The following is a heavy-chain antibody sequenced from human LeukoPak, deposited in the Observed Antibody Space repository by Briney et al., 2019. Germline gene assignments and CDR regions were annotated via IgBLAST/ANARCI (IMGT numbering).Heavy chain of an antibody. J-gene: IGHJ1*01. CDR1: GGTFSSYA. V-gene: IGHV1-2*02. CDR2: INPNSGGT. Sequence: GSSVKVSCKASGGTFSSYAISWVRQAPGQGLEWMGWINPNSGGTNYAQKFQGRVTMTRDMSISTVYMELSRLRSDDTAVYYCARDLIVVVNPKPEYFQHWGQGTLVTVSS. CDR3: ARDLIVVVNPKPEYFQH. D-gene: IGHD3-22*01.